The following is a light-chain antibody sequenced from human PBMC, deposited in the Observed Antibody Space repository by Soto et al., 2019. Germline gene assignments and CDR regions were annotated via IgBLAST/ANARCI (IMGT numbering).Light chain of an antibody. Sequence: ILMTQSPATLSVSTGERATLSCRASQSVSNNLAWYQQKPGQAPRLLIYDASTRATGIPARFSGSGSGTEFTLTISGLQSADFAVYYCQQYNIWPPWTFGQGTKVEIK. J-gene: IGKJ1*01. CDR1: QSVSNN. CDR3: QQYNIWPPWT. CDR2: DAS. V-gene: IGKV3-15*01.